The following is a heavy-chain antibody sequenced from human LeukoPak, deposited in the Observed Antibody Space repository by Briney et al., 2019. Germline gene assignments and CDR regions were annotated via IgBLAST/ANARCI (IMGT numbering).Heavy chain of an antibody. CDR3: ARVSRDILTGYPIPQFDY. CDR1: GYTFTSYA. CDR2: INTNTGNP. Sequence: ASVKVSCKASGYTFTSYAMNWVRQAPGQGLEWMGWINTNTGNPTYAQGFTGRFVFSLDTSVSTAYLQISSLKAEDTAVYYCARVSRDILTGYPIPQFDYWGQGTLVTVSS. D-gene: IGHD3-9*01. V-gene: IGHV7-4-1*02. J-gene: IGHJ4*02.